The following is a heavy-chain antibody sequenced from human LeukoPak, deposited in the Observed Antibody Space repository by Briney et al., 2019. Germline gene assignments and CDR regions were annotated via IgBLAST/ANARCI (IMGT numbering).Heavy chain of an antibody. J-gene: IGHJ4*01. CDR2: ISGDGSIT. CDR3: ARGRAGNYYNHNDY. Sequence: GGSLRLSCAASGFTISGYWMHWVRQAPGKGLVWVSRISGDGSITAYADSVKGRFTISRDNAKNTLYLQMNSLRAEDTAVYYCARGRAGNYYNHNDYWGQGALVTVSS. V-gene: IGHV3-74*01. CDR1: GFTISGYW. D-gene: IGHD3-10*01.